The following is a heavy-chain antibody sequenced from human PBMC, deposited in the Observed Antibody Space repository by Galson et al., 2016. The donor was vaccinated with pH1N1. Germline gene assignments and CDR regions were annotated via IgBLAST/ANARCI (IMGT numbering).Heavy chain of an antibody. CDR3: ARNGYGDYVGYFDY. CDR1: GFSLSTSGVG. D-gene: IGHD4-17*01. J-gene: IGHJ4*02. V-gene: IGHV2-5*02. Sequence: PALVKPTQTLTLTCTFSGFSLSTSGVGVGWIRQPPGKALEWLALIYWDDDKRYSPSLKSRLTITKDTSKNQVVLTLTNMDTGDTATYYCARNGYGDYVGYFDYWGQGTLVTVSS. CDR2: IYWDDDK.